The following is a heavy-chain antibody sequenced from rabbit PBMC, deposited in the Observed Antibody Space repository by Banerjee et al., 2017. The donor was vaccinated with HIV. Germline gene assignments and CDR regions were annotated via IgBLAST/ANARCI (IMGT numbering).Heavy chain of an antibody. Sequence: QQQLEESGGGLVKPGGTLTLTCKASGFDFSLYYNMCWVRQTPGKVLELIACIYANTGDTWYADWVNGRFTISRSTSLNTVTLQMTSLTAADTATYFCARDLAGVIGWNFDLWGPGTLVTVS. CDR1: GFDFSLYYN. D-gene: IGHD4-1*01. V-gene: IGHV1S43*01. CDR3: ARDLAGVIGWNFDL. J-gene: IGHJ4*01. CDR2: IYANTGDT.